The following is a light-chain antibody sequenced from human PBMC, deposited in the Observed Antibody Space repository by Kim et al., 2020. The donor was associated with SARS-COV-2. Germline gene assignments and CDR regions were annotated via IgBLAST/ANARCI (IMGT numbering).Light chain of an antibody. CDR2: EGS. Sequence: GQSIHISGTGTSSDVGSYNLVSWYQQHPGKAPKLMIYEGSKRPSGVSNRFSGSKSGNTASLTISGLQAEDEADYYCCSYAGSSTLVFGGGTQLTVL. CDR3: CSYAGSSTLV. J-gene: IGLJ3*02. CDR1: SSDVGSYNL. V-gene: IGLV2-23*01.